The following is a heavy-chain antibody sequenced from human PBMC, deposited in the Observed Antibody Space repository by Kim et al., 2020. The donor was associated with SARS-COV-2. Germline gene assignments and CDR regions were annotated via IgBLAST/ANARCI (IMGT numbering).Heavy chain of an antibody. J-gene: IGHJ6*02. D-gene: IGHD4-17*01. CDR2: IYTSGST. Sequence: SETLSLTCTVSGGSISSYYWSWIRQPAGKGLEWIGRIYTSGSTNYNPSLKSRVTMSVDTSKNQFSLKLSSVTAADTAVYYCARGLPDYGDHQAPPNKYYYYYYGMDVWGQGTTVTVSS. V-gene: IGHV4-4*07. CDR1: GGSISSYY. CDR3: ARGLPDYGDHQAPPNKYYYYYYGMDV.